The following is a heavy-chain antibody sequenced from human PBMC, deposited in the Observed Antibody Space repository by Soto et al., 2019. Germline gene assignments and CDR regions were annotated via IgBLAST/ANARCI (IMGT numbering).Heavy chain of an antibody. CDR1: GFPFGGYG. D-gene: IGHD6-13*01. CDR3: ARSLGSSSYFSPDY. J-gene: IGHJ4*02. Sequence: QVQLVESGGGVVQPGGSLRLSCEASGFPFGGYGMHWVRQSPGEGLEWVAVLANDGSYQYYADSMKGRFTISRDNSKNTLYLQMDSLRPGDTAVYYCARSLGSSSYFSPDYWGQGTLVTVSS. V-gene: IGHV3-30*03. CDR2: LANDGSYQ.